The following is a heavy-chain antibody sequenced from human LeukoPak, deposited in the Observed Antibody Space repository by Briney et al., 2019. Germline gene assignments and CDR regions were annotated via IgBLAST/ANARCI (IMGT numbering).Heavy chain of an antibody. V-gene: IGHV4-59*01. CDR3: ARELYHSGAFDI. CDR1: GGSIRSYF. CDR2: IYYSGST. D-gene: IGHD1-26*01. J-gene: IGHJ3*02. Sequence: SETLSLTCTVSGGSIRSYFWSWIRQPPGKGLEWIGYIYYSGSTNYNPSLKSRVTISIGTSKSHLSLRLTSVTAADTAVYYCARELYHSGAFDIWGQGTMVTVSS.